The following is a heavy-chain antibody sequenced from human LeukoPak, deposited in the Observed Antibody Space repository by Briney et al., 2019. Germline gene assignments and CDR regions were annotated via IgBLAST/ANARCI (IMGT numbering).Heavy chain of an antibody. CDR3: ARDPYSGNYGNYYYYMDV. CDR2: ISSSSSYI. Sequence: GGSLRLSCAASGFTFSSYSMNWVRQAPGKGLEWVSSISSSSSYIYYADSVKGRFTISRDNAKNSLFLQMNNLSPDDTAVYFCARDPYSGNYGNYYYYMDVWGKGTTVTISS. CDR1: GFTFSSYS. V-gene: IGHV3-21*06. J-gene: IGHJ6*03. D-gene: IGHD1-26*01.